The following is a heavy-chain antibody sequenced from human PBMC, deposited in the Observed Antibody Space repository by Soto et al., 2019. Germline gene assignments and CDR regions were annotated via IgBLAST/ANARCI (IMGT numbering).Heavy chain of an antibody. Sequence: SLRLSCATSGFTFSSFDMDWVRQAPGKGLEWVSSIHRASTYIYYADSVRGRFTISRDNAKSSLYLQMNSLTVEDTAVYYCARRAVTTYHFFDYWGQGALVTVSS. CDR3: ARRAVTTYHFFDY. J-gene: IGHJ4*02. CDR1: GFTFSSFD. V-gene: IGHV3-21*06. D-gene: IGHD4-17*01. CDR2: IHRASTYI.